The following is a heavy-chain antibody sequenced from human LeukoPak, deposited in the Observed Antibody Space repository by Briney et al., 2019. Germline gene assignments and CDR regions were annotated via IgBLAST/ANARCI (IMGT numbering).Heavy chain of an antibody. Sequence: ASVKVSCKASGCTFTGYYMHWVRQAPGQGLEWMGWINPNSGGTNYAQKFQGRVTMTRDTSISTAYMELSRLRSDDTAVYYCAREGRGGVMLELRYYYYYGMDVWGQGTTVTVSS. CDR1: GCTFTGYY. CDR2: INPNSGGT. V-gene: IGHV1-2*02. J-gene: IGHJ6*02. CDR3: AREGRGGVMLELRYYYYYGMDV. D-gene: IGHD3-16*01.